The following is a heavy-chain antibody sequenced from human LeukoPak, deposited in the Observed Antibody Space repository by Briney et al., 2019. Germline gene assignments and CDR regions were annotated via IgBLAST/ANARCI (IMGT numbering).Heavy chain of an antibody. J-gene: IGHJ4*02. D-gene: IGHD6-6*01. V-gene: IGHV1-46*01. Sequence: GASVTVSCKASGYTFTSYYMHWVRQAPGQGLEWMGIINPSGGSTSYAQKFQGRVTMTRDTSTSTVYMELSSLRSEDTAVYYCARDQVYSSSSSDYFDYWGQGTLVTVSS. CDR2: INPSGGST. CDR1: GYTFTSYY. CDR3: ARDQVYSSSSSDYFDY.